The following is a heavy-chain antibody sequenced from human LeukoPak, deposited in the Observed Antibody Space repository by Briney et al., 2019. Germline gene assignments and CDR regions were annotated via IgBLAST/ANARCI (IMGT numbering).Heavy chain of an antibody. J-gene: IGHJ4*02. CDR3: AAAYCSSTSCPPVH. V-gene: IGHV3-23*01. CDR2: IGGSGETT. Sequence: GGSLRLSCAASGFTFSTYGMSWVRQAPGKGLEWVAIIGGSGETTIYGDSVKGRFTISRDNSKNTLYLQMSSLRAEDTAVYYCAAAYCSSTSCPPVHWGQGTLVTVSS. CDR1: GFTFSTYG. D-gene: IGHD2-2*01.